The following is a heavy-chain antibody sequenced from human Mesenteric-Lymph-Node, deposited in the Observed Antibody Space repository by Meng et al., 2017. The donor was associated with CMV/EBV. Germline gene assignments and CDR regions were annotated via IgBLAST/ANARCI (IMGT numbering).Heavy chain of an antibody. D-gene: IGHD4/OR15-4a*01. V-gene: IGHV3-74*01. Sequence: LSLTCAASGFTFSSYWMHWVRQAPGKGLVWVSRINSDGTSTSYADSVKGRFTISRDNAKNTLYLQMNSLRAEDTAVYYCARGDDYDDYWGQGTLVTVSS. CDR2: INSDGTST. CDR3: ARGDDYDDY. J-gene: IGHJ4*02. CDR1: GFTFSSYW.